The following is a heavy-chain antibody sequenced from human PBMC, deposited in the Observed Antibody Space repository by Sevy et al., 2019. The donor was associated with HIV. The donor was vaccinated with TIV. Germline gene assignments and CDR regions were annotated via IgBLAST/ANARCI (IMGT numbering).Heavy chain of an antibody. J-gene: IGHJ4*02. D-gene: IGHD3-3*01. Sequence: GESLKISCAASGFTFSSYGMHWVRQAPGKGLEWVAFIRYDGSNKYYADSVKGRFTISRDNSKNTLYLQMNSLRAEDTAVYYCAKEGDYDFWMGYFDYWGQGTLVTVSS. CDR2: IRYDGSNK. V-gene: IGHV3-30*02. CDR3: AKEGDYDFWMGYFDY. CDR1: GFTFSSYG.